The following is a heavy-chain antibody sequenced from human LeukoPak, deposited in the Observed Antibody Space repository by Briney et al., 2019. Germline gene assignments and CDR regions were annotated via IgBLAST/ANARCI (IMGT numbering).Heavy chain of an antibody. CDR2: IYHSGST. Sequence: SETLSLTCTVSGASISSSSYYWGWIRQPPGKGLEWIGSIYHSGSTYYNPSLKSRVTISVDTSKNQFSLKLSSVTASDTAVFYCAGSDYYYYMDVWGKGTTVTVSS. CDR1: GASISSSSYY. CDR3: AGSDYYYYMDV. D-gene: IGHD3-10*01. V-gene: IGHV4-39*01. J-gene: IGHJ6*03.